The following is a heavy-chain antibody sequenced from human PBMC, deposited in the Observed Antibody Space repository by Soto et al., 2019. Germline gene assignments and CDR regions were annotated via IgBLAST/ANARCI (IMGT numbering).Heavy chain of an antibody. CDR3: AMRSSGWYFDY. CDR1: GFTFSSYA. D-gene: IGHD6-19*01. CDR2: ISGSGGST. J-gene: IGHJ4*02. V-gene: IGHV3-23*01. Sequence: EVQLLESGGGLVQPGGSLRLSCAASGFTFSSYAMSWVRQAPGKGLEWVSAISGSGGSTYYADSVKGRLTISRDNSKNTLYLRPTSLTGDARVVYYRAMRSSGWYFDYWGQGALVTVSS.